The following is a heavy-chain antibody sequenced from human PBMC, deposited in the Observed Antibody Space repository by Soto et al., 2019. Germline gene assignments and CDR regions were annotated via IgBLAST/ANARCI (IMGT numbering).Heavy chain of an antibody. CDR1: GGSVSSGNYY. D-gene: IGHD3-22*01. J-gene: IGHJ4*02. V-gene: IGHV4-39*01. CDR3: ARLLYDRSGYYYFDY. Sequence: SETLSLTCTVSGGSVSSGNYYWGWIRQPPGKGLEWIGSIYYSGSIYHNPSLKSRVSTSVDTSKNQFSLKLSSVTAADTALYYCARLLYDRSGYYYFDYWGRGTLVTVSS. CDR2: IYYSGSI.